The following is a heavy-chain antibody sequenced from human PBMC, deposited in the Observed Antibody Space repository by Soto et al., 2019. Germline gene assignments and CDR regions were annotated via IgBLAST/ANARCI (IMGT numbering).Heavy chain of an antibody. CDR2: ISYDGSNK. CDR3: AIRSSGFFAY. Sequence: QVQLVESGGGVVQPGRSLRLSCAASGFTFSSYAMHWVRQAPGKGLEWVAVISYDGSNKYYADSVKGRFTISRDKSKNTLYLQMNSLRAEDTAVYYCAIRSSGFFAYWGQGTLVTDSS. CDR1: GFTFSSYA. D-gene: IGHD3-9*01. V-gene: IGHV3-30-3*01. J-gene: IGHJ4*02.